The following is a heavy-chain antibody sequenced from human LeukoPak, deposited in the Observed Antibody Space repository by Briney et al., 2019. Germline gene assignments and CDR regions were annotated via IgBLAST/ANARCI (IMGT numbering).Heavy chain of an antibody. CDR2: VIPIFGTA. Sequence: GASVKVSCKASGGTFSSYAISWVRQAPGQGLEWMGGVIPIFGTANYAQKLQGRVTITADESTSTAYMELSSLRSEDTAVYYCARGPRITVIRGGQWYCYMDVWGKGTTVTISS. D-gene: IGHD3-10*01. CDR1: GGTFSSYA. J-gene: IGHJ6*03. CDR3: ARGPRITVIRGGQWYCYMDV. V-gene: IGHV1-69*13.